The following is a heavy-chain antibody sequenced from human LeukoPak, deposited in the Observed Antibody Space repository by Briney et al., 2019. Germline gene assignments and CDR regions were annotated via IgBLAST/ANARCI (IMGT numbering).Heavy chain of an antibody. CDR1: GFTFSSYG. CDR3: ARDRNWYFDS. D-gene: IGHD1-20*01. V-gene: IGHV3-30*03. Sequence: GGSLRLSCAASGFTFSSYGMHWVRQAPGKGLEWVAVISYDGSSKHYVDSVTGRFTISRDNSNNTLFLQLDSLRAEDTAVYYCARDRNWYFDSWGQGTLVTVSS. J-gene: IGHJ4*02. CDR2: ISYDGSSK.